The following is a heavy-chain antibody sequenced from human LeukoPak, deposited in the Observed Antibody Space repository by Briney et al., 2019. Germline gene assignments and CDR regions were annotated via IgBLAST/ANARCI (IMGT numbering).Heavy chain of an antibody. CDR2: ISSDGSST. CDR1: GFTFSCYW. D-gene: IGHD3-16*01. Sequence: AGGSLRLSCAASGFTFSCYWMHWVRQAQGKGLEWVSRISSDGSSTTYADSVKGRFTISRDNAKNTLYLQMNSLRAEDTAVYYCARDWGGYGPTSHDYWGQGTLVTVSS. CDR3: ARDWGGYGPTSHDY. J-gene: IGHJ4*02. V-gene: IGHV3-74*01.